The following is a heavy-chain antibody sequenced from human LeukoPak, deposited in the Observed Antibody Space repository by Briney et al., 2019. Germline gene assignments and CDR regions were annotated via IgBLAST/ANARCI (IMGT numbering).Heavy chain of an antibody. J-gene: IGHJ4*02. D-gene: IGHD6-19*01. V-gene: IGHV1-18*01. Sequence: GASVKVSCKASDYTFTNYGISWVRQAPGQGLEWMGWISAYNGNTNYAQKLQGRVTMTTDTSTSTAYMELRSLRSDDTAVYYCARGGSSGWRTPNDDYWGQGTLVTVSS. CDR2: ISAYNGNT. CDR1: DYTFTNYG. CDR3: ARGGSSGWRTPNDDY.